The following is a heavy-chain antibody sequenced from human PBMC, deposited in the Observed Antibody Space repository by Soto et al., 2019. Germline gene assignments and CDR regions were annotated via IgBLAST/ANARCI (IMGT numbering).Heavy chain of an antibody. CDR2: ISGSGGST. CDR3: ATRLFEVGGVIAYGMDV. D-gene: IGHD3-16*02. Sequence: GGSLRLSCAASGFTFSSYAMSWVRQAPGKGLEWVSAISGSGGSTYYADSVKGRFTISRDNSKNTLYLQMNSLRAEDTAVYYCATRLFEVGGVIAYGMDVWGQGTTVTVSS. J-gene: IGHJ6*02. CDR1: GFTFSSYA. V-gene: IGHV3-23*01.